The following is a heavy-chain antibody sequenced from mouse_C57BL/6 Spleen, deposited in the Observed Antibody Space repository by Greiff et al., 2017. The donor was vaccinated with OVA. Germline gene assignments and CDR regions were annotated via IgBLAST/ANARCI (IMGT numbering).Heavy chain of an antibody. J-gene: IGHJ2*01. CDR1: GYTFTSYW. CDR2: IDPSDSET. Sequence: VQLQQPGAELVRPGSSVKLSCKASGYTFTSYWMDWVKQRPGQGLEWIGNIDPSDSETHYNQKFKDKATLTVDKSSSTAYMQLSSLTSDASAVYCGARFDWDVGFDYWGQGTTLTVSS. D-gene: IGHD4-1*01. CDR3: ARFDWDVGFDY. V-gene: IGHV1-61*01.